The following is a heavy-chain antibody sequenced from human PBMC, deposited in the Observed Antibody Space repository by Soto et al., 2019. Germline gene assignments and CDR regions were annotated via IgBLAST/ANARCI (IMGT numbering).Heavy chain of an antibody. CDR1: GFTFSSYA. CDR3: AGADTAMVLGIDY. V-gene: IGHV3-30-3*01. D-gene: IGHD5-18*01. Sequence: GRSLRLSCAASGFTFSSYAMHWVRQDPGRGLQWVAVISYDGSNKYYADAVKGRFTISRDNSKNTLYLQMNSLRAEDTAVYYCAGADTAMVLGIDYWGQGTLVTVSS. J-gene: IGHJ4*02. CDR2: ISYDGSNK.